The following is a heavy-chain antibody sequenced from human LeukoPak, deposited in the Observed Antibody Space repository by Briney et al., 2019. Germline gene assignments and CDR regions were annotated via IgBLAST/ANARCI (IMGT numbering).Heavy chain of an antibody. D-gene: IGHD3-10*01. J-gene: IGHJ4*02. CDR3: AGPLHYYGSGSRPRAIDY. CDR1: GGSISSGGYY. V-gene: IGHV4-31*03. CDR2: IYYSGST. Sequence: SETLSLTCTVSGGSISSGGYYWSWIRQHPGKGLEWIGYIYYSGSTYYNPSLKSRVTISVDTSKNQFSLKLSSVTAADTAVYYCAGPLHYYGSGSRPRAIDYWGQGTLVTVSS.